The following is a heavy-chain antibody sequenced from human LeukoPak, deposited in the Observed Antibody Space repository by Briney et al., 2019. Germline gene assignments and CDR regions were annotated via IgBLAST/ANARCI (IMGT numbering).Heavy chain of an antibody. J-gene: IGHJ5*02. CDR2: ISSSSSYI. V-gene: IGHV3-21*04. CDR3: ARDRCPDDYGDYCNWFDP. CDR1: GFTFSSYS. D-gene: IGHD4-17*01. Sequence: GGSLRLSCAASGFTFSSYSMNWVRQAPGKGLEWVSSISSSSSYIYYADSVKGRFTISRDNAKNSLYLQMNSLRAEDTAVYYCARDRCPDDYGDYCNWFDPWGQGTLVTVSS.